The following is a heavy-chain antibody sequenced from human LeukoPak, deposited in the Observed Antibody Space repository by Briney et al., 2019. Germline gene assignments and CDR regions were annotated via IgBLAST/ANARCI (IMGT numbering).Heavy chain of an antibody. CDR2: IYYSGST. CDR1: GGSISNYY. CDR3: ARHSKKRWLQLGAFDY. J-gene: IGHJ4*02. Sequence: SETLSLTCTVSGGSISNYYWSWIRQPPGKGLEWIGDIYYSGSTDCNPSLKSRVTISVDTSKNQFSLKLSSVTAADTAVYYCARHSKKRWLQLGAFDYWGQGTLVTVSS. V-gene: IGHV4-59*08. D-gene: IGHD5-24*01.